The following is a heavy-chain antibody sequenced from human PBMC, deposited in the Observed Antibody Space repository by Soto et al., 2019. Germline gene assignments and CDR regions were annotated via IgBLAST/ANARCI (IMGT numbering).Heavy chain of an antibody. CDR2: MHPNSGYT. Sequence: ASVKVSCKASGYTFTSYDINWVRQATGKGLEWMGWMHPNSGYTGYAQKFKGRVTIPRNTSISSAYMEMLSLRSEAPDVYSCAREGLQSYGYYNWFDIWGQGTLVTVSS. D-gene: IGHD1-1*01. J-gene: IGHJ5*02. CDR3: AREGLQSYGYYNWFDI. V-gene: IGHV1-8*01. CDR1: GYTFTSYD.